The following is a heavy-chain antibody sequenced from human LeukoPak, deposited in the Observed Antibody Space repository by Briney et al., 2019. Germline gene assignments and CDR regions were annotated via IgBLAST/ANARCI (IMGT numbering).Heavy chain of an antibody. J-gene: IGHJ4*02. CDR2: IWHDGSNK. CDR3: ARELVALDY. CDR1: GFTFSTYV. D-gene: IGHD2-21*01. V-gene: IGHV3-33*01. Sequence: GRSLRLSSAPSGFTFSTYVIHWVRQAPDKGLEWVALIWHDGSNKYYGDSVKDRFTISRDNSKNTLYLQMDSLRDEDTAVYYCARELVALDYWGQGTLVTVSS.